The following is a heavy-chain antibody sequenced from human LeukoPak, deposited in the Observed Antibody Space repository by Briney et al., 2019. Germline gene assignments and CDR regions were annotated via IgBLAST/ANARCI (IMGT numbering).Heavy chain of an antibody. CDR1: GGTFSSYA. V-gene: IGHV1-69*04. CDR2: IIPILGIA. Sequence: RASVKVSCKASGGTFSSYAISWVRQAPGQGLEWMGRIIPILGIANYAQKFQGRVTITADKSTSTAYMELSSLRSEDTAVYYCASSCGGDCYSFDYWGQGTQVTVSS. J-gene: IGHJ4*02. CDR3: ASSCGGDCYSFDY. D-gene: IGHD2-21*02.